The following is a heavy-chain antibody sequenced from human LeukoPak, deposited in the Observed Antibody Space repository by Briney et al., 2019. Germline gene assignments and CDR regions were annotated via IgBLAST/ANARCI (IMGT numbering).Heavy chain of an antibody. CDR3: TTERPLYYYDSSGYYY. J-gene: IGHJ4*02. CDR2: IWYDGSNK. Sequence: PGGSLRLSCAASGFTFSSYGMHWVRQAPGKGLEWVAVIWYDGSNKYYADSVKGRFTISRDNSKNTLYLQMNSLRAEDTAVYYCTTERPLYYYDSSGYYYWGQGTLVTVSS. V-gene: IGHV3-33*01. D-gene: IGHD3-22*01. CDR1: GFTFSSYG.